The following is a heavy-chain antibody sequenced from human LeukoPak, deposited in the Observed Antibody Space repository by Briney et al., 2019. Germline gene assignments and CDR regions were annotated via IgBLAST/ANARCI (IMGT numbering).Heavy chain of an antibody. CDR3: ARDLGSSKPTDWFDP. CDR1: GFTFSSYS. Sequence: PGGSLRLSCAASGFTFSSYSMNWVRQAPGKGLEWVSSISSSSSYIYYADSVKGRFTISRDNAKNSLYLQMNSLRAEDTAVYYCARDLGSSKPTDWFDPWGQGTLVTVSS. V-gene: IGHV3-21*01. J-gene: IGHJ5*02. D-gene: IGHD3-16*01. CDR2: ISSSSSYI.